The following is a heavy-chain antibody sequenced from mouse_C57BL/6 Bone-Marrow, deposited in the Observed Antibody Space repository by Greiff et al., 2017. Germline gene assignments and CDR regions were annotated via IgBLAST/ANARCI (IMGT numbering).Heavy chain of an antibody. J-gene: IGHJ2*01. CDR3: AITTVVATLDFDY. D-gene: IGHD1-1*01. V-gene: IGHV1-22*01. CDR2: INPNNGGT. CDR1: GYTFTDYN. Sequence: VQLQQSGPELVKPGASVKMSCKASGYTFTDYNMHWVKQSHGQSLEWIGYINPNNGGTSYNQKFKGKATLTVNKSSSTAYMELRSLTSEDSAVYYCAITTVVATLDFDYWGQGTTLTGSS.